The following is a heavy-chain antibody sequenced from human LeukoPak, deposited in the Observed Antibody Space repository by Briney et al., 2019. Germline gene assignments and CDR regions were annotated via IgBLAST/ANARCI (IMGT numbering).Heavy chain of an antibody. CDR2: IYYSGST. D-gene: IGHD6-13*01. V-gene: IGHV4-31*03. J-gene: IGHJ4*02. CDR3: ARDGIAAGGSVGY. CDR1: GGSISSGGYY. Sequence: PPETLSLTCTVPGGSISSGGYYWSWIRQHPGKGLEWIGYIYYSGSTYYNPSLKSRVTISVDTSKNQFSLKLSSVTAADTAVYYCARDGIAAGGSVGYWGQGTLVTVSS.